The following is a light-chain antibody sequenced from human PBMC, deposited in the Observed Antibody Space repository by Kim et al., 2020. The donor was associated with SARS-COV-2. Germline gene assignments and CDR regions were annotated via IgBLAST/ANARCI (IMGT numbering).Light chain of an antibody. V-gene: IGLV1-51*01. CDR1: SSNIGNND. J-gene: IGLJ3*02. CDR2: DNN. CDR3: ATWDSSLSAAHWWV. Sequence: QSVLTQPPSVSAAPGQKVSISCSGGSSNIGNNDVTWYQQFPGTAPKLIIYDNNKRPSGIPDRFSGSKSGTSATLGITGLQTGDEADYYCATWDSSLSAAHWWVFGGGTKLTVL.